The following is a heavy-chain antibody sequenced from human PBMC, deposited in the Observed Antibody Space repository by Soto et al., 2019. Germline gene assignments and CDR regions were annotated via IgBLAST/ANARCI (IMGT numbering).Heavy chain of an antibody. Sequence: PGGSLRLSCAASGFTFSSYAMSWVRQAPGKGLEWVSVISGSGGSTYYAVSVKGRFTISRDNSKITLYLQMNSLRAEDTSVYYCAKQLPWFGELPVDAFDIWGQGTMVTVSS. CDR1: GFTFSSYA. J-gene: IGHJ3*02. CDR3: AKQLPWFGELPVDAFDI. D-gene: IGHD3-10*01. V-gene: IGHV3-23*01. CDR2: ISGSGGST.